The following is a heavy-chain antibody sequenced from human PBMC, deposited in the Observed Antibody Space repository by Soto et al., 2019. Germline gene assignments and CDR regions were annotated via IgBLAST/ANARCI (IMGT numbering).Heavy chain of an antibody. V-gene: IGHV3-23*01. CDR1: GFTFSNYA. CDR3: ATSATCYYETNDYYCEDSFIL. J-gene: IGHJ4*03. Sequence: PGGSLRLSCAASGFTFSNYAMSWVRQAPGRGLEWVSSISGRDDHRYYADSVKGRFTISRDNSKNTLYLQMNSLRVEDTAIFHCATSATCYYETNDYYCEDSFILWGQGTLVTVSS. D-gene: IGHD3-22*01. CDR2: ISGRDDHR.